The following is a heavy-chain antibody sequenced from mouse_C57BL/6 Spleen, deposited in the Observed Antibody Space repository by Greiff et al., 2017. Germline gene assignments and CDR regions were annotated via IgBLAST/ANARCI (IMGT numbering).Heavy chain of an antibody. D-gene: IGHD4-1*01. V-gene: IGHV1-80*01. CDR2: IYPGDGDT. J-gene: IGHJ2*01. CDR3: ATLTGAYCFDY. CDR1: GYAFSSYW. Sequence: VKLMESGAELVKPGASVKISCKASGYAFSSYWMNWVKQRPGKGLEWIGQIYPGDGDTNYNGKFKGKSTLSADKSSSTAYLQLSSLTSDDSAVYYCATLTGAYCFDYWGQGTTLTVSS.